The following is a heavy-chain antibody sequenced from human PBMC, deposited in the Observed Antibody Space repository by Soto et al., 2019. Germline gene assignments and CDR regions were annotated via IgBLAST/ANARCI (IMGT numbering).Heavy chain of an antibody. V-gene: IGHV1-2*02. CDR1: GYTFTGYY. D-gene: IGHD5-12*01. CDR3: ADGMESGYGVDYDY. CDR2: MNPNSGST. J-gene: IGHJ4*02. Sequence: GASVKVSCKASGYTFTGYYMHWVRQAPGQGLEWMGWMNPNSGSTNYAQKFQGRVTMTRDTSISTAYMELNSLRAEDTAVYYCADGMESGYGVDYDYWGQGTLVTVSS.